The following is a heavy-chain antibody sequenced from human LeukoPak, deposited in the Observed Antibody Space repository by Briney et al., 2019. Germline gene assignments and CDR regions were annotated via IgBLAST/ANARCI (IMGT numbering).Heavy chain of an antibody. CDR3: ATSSGWYRFDY. CDR2: ISSSSSYT. CDR1: GFTFSDYY. D-gene: IGHD6-19*01. J-gene: IGHJ4*02. V-gene: IGHV3-11*06. Sequence: GGSLRLSCAASGFTFSDYYMSWIRQAPGKGLEWVSYISSSSSYTNCADSVKGRFTISRDNAKNSLYLQMNSLRAEDTAVYYCATSSGWYRFDYWGQGTLVTVPS.